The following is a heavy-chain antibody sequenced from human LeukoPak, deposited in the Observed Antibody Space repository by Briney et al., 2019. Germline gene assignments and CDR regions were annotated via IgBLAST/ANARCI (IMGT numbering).Heavy chain of an antibody. V-gene: IGHV3-43D*03. Sequence: GGSLRLSCAASGFTFSSYWMHWVRHAPGKGLEWVSLISWDGGSTYYADSVKGRFTISRDNSKNSLYLQMNSLRSEDTALYYCAKGRAEYFQHWGQGTLVTVSS. CDR3: AKGRAEYFQH. CDR1: GFTFSSYW. CDR2: ISWDGGST. J-gene: IGHJ1*01.